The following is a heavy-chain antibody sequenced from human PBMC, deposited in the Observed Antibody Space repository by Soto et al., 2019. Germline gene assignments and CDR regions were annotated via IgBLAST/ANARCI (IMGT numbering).Heavy chain of an antibody. V-gene: IGHV4-31*03. D-gene: IGHD2-2*01. CDR3: ARDSQPDYCFDY. CDR1: GGSISSCGYY. CDR2: IYYSGST. Sequence: PSETLSLTCTVSGGSISSCGYYWSWIRQHPGKGLEWIGYIYYSGSTYYNPSLKSRVTISVDTSKNQFSLKLSSVTAADTAVYYCARDSQPDYCFDYWGQGTLVTVSS. J-gene: IGHJ4*02.